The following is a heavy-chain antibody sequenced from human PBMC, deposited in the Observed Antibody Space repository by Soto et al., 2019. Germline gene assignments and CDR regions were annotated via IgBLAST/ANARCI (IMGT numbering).Heavy chain of an antibody. CDR1: GYTFTSYA. V-gene: IGHV1-3*01. Sequence: GASVKVSCKASGYTFTSYAMHWVRQAPGQRLEWMGWINAGNGNTKYSQKFQGRVTITRDTSASTAYMELSSLRSEDTAVYYCARANYYDSSGYYATDYYYYYYGMDVWGQGTTVTVSS. D-gene: IGHD3-22*01. CDR3: ARANYYDSSGYYATDYYYYYYGMDV. CDR2: INAGNGNT. J-gene: IGHJ6*02.